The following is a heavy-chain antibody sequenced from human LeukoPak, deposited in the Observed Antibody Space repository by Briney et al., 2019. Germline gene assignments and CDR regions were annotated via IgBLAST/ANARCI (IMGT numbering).Heavy chain of an antibody. Sequence: ASVKVSCKASGYTFTSYDINWVRQATGQGLEWMGWMNPNSGNTGYAQKFQGRVTMTRNTSISTAYMELRSLRSDDTAVYYCARDSGYNWNPLYYYYYYMDVWGKGTTVTVSS. D-gene: IGHD1-20*01. CDR1: GYTFTSYD. V-gene: IGHV1-8*01. J-gene: IGHJ6*03. CDR3: ARDSGYNWNPLYYYYYYMDV. CDR2: MNPNSGNT.